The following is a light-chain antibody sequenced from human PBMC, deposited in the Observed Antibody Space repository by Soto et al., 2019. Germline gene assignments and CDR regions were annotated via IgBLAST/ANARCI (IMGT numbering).Light chain of an antibody. J-gene: IGKJ1*01. Sequence: ERVMTQSPATLSVSPGERATLSCRASQSVSSNLAWYQQKPGQAPRLLIYGASTRATGIPARFSGSGSGTEFTLTISSLQSEDFAVYYCQQYNNWPQTFGQGTNVDIK. V-gene: IGKV3-15*01. CDR1: QSVSSN. CDR3: QQYNNWPQT. CDR2: GAS.